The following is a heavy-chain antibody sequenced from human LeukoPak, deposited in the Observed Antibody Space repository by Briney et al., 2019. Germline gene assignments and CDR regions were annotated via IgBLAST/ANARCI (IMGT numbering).Heavy chain of an antibody. CDR1: GFTFSTYS. J-gene: IGHJ4*02. V-gene: IGHV3-48*01. Sequence: PGGSLRLSCAASGFTFSTYSLNWVRQAPGKGLEWVSYISSSSRTINYADSVKDRFTISRDNARDSLDLQMNSLRVEDTAVYYCARGGIAARYDFWGQGTLVTVSS. CDR2: ISSSSRTI. D-gene: IGHD6-6*01. CDR3: ARGGIAARYDF.